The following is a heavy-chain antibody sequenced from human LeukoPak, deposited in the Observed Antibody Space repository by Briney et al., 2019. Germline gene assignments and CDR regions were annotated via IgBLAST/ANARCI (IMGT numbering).Heavy chain of an antibody. CDR1: GFTFSSYG. CDR2: ISYDGSNK. J-gene: IGHJ4*02. Sequence: GGSLRLSCAAFGFTFSSYGMHWVRQAPGKGLEWVAVISYDGSNKYYADSVKGRFTISRVNSKNTLYLQMNSLRAEDTAVYYCAKDPYSSSSCFDYWGQGTLVTVSS. CDR3: AKDPYSSSSCFDY. V-gene: IGHV3-30*18. D-gene: IGHD6-6*01.